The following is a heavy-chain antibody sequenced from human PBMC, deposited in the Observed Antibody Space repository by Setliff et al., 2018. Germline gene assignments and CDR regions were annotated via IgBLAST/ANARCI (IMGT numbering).Heavy chain of an antibody. V-gene: IGHV4-38-2*02. CDR3: AKDVGDGYGVDAYASGGFDI. Sequence: LSLTCGVSGYSIRTSYYWGWIRQTPGKGLEWIGSIFHSGRTYYNPSLKSRVTMSLDTSKSQFSLKLSSVTAADTAVYYCAKDVGDGYGVDAYASGGFDIWGQGTLVTVSS. CDR1: GYSIRTSYY. J-gene: IGHJ3*02. CDR2: IFHSGRT. D-gene: IGHD5-18*01.